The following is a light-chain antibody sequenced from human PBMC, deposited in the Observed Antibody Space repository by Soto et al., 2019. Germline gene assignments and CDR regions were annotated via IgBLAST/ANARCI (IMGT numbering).Light chain of an antibody. V-gene: IGLV2-8*01. CDR3: SLYAGSNNLV. Sequence: QSALTQPPSAAGSPGQSVTISCTGTSSDVDGYNYVSWYQQHPGKAPKLMIYEVSKRPSGVPVRFSGSKSGNTASLTVSGLQAEDEADYYCSLYAGSNNLVFGEGTKLTDL. J-gene: IGLJ2*01. CDR2: EVS. CDR1: SSDVDGYNY.